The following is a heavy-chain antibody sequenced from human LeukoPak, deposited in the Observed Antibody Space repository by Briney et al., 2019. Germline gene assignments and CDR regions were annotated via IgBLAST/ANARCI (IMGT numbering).Heavy chain of an antibody. J-gene: IGHJ4*02. Sequence: QSGGSLRLSCAASGFTFSSYGMHWVRQAPGKGLEWVALIYYDGSYKYSADSVKGRFTISRDNSKNTLYLQMNSLRAEDTAVYYCARDQQWLVRGYFDYWGQGTLVTVSS. CDR2: IYYDGSYK. CDR1: GFTFSSYG. D-gene: IGHD6-19*01. V-gene: IGHV3-33*01. CDR3: ARDQQWLVRGYFDY.